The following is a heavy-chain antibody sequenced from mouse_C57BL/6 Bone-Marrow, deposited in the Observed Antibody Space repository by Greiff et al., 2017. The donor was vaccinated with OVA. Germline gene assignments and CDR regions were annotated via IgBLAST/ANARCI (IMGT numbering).Heavy chain of an antibody. J-gene: IGHJ3*01. CDR3: ARSTYYYGAWFAY. V-gene: IGHV8-8*01. D-gene: IGHD1-1*01. CDR1: GFSLSTFGMG. Sequence: QVQLKESGPGILQPSQTLSLTCSFSGFSLSTFGMGVGWIRQPSGKGLEWLAHIWWDDDKYYNPALKSRLTISKDTSKNQVFLKIANVDTADTATYYCARSTYYYGAWFAYWGQGTLVTVSA. CDR2: IWWDDDK.